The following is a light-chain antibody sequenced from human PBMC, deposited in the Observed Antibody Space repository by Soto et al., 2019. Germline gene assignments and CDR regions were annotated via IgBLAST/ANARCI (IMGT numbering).Light chain of an antibody. V-gene: IGKV3-20*01. Sequence: EIVLTQSPGTLSLSPGERATLSCRASQSVSSSYLAWYQQKPGQAPRLLIYGASSRATGIPDRFSGSGSGTDFTLTIITLEPEDFAVYYCQQYGSSPFGQGTRLEIK. CDR3: QQYGSSP. CDR1: QSVSSSY. CDR2: GAS. J-gene: IGKJ5*01.